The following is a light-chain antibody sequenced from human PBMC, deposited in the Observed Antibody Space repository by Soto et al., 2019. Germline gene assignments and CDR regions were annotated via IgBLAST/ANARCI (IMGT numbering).Light chain of an antibody. V-gene: IGKV3-20*01. CDR1: QSISSRY. CDR2: DAS. Sequence: EIVLTQSPGTLSLSPGERATLSCRASQSISSRYLAWHQQKPGQAPRLLSYDASIRANGSPDRISGSVSGTDFTLTISRLGPVDYAVYHCQQYCSAPRTFGQGTKVEMK. J-gene: IGKJ1*01. CDR3: QQYCSAPRT.